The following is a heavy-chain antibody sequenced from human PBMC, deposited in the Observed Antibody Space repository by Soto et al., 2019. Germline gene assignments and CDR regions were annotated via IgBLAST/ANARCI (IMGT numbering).Heavy chain of an antibody. V-gene: IGHV1-69*01. D-gene: IGHD2-2*01. Sequence: QVQLVQSGAEVRKPGSSVTVSCKASGGTFSNYAISWVRQAPGQGLEWMGGIIPIVGTGSYAQKFQGRVTITADEPTTTAYIELSSLRFDDTAVYYCARVVILVPTAATHYCYHMDGWGPGTTVTVSS. CDR1: GGTFSNYA. J-gene: IGHJ6*02. CDR3: ARVVILVPTAATHYCYHMDG. CDR2: IIPIVGTG.